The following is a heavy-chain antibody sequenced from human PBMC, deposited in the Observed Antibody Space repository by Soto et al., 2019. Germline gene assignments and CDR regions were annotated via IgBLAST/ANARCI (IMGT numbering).Heavy chain of an antibody. V-gene: IGHV4-30-4*01. Sequence: QVQLQESGPGLVKPSQTLSLTCTVSGGSISSGDYYWSWIRQPPGKGLEWIGYIYYSGSTYYNPSIKSRVTISVNTSKNQFPLKLSSVTAADTAVYYCDRVLGNSSGYYYDYWGQGTLVTVSS. CDR2: IYYSGST. CDR1: GGSISSGDYY. J-gene: IGHJ4*02. D-gene: IGHD3-22*01. CDR3: DRVLGNSSGYYYDY.